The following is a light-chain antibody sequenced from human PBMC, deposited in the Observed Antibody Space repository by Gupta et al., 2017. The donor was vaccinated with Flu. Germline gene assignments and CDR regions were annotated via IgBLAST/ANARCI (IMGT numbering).Light chain of an antibody. J-gene: IGLJ2*01. CDR3: SSYTSSSPVV. V-gene: IGLV2-14*01. CDR1: SSDVGGYNY. Sequence: QSALTQPASVSGSPGQPITISCTGTSSDVGGYNYVSWYPQHTGKAPKLMIYEVSNRPAGVSNRFAGSKSGNTASLTISGLQAEDEADYYCSSYTSSSPVVFGGGTKLTVL. CDR2: EVS.